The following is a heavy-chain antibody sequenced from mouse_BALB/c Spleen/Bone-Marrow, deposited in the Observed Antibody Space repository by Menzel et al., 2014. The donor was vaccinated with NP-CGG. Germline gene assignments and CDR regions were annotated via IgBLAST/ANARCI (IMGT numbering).Heavy chain of an antibody. Sequence: VKLMESGAELVRPGASGTLSCKVSGYTFTDYEMHWVKQTPVHGLEWIGTLDPETGGTAYNQKFKDMATLTADKSSTTAYMELRSLTSEDSAVYYCANWGYYAMDYWGQGISVTVSS. V-gene: IGHV1-15*01. CDR3: ANWGYYAMDY. CDR1: GYTFTDYE. D-gene: IGHD4-1*01. J-gene: IGHJ4*01. CDR2: LDPETGGT.